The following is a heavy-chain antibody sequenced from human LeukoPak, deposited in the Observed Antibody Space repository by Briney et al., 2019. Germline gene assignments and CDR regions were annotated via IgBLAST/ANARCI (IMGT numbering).Heavy chain of an antibody. J-gene: IGHJ5*02. V-gene: IGHV4-34*01. CDR3: ARYSSGWYVDTSWFDP. Sequence: TSETLSLTCAVYGGSFSGYYWSWIRQPPGKGLEWIGEINHSGSTNYNPSLKSRVTISGDTSKNQFSLTLSFVTAADTAVYYCARYSSGWYVDTSWFDPWGQGTLVTVSS. CDR1: GGSFSGYY. CDR2: INHSGST. D-gene: IGHD6-19*01.